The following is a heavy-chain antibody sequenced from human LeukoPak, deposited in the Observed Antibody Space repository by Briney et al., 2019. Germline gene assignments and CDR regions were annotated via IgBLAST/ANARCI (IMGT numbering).Heavy chain of an antibody. Sequence: GGSLRLSGAASGFTFSSYSMNWVRQARGKGLEWVSSISSSSSYIYYADSVKGRFTISRDNAKNSLYLQMNSLRAEDTAVYYCARDRGAEAGTDYWGQGTLVTVSS. V-gene: IGHV3-21*01. CDR1: GFTFSSYS. CDR3: ARDRGAEAGTDY. J-gene: IGHJ4*02. CDR2: ISSSSSYI. D-gene: IGHD6-13*01.